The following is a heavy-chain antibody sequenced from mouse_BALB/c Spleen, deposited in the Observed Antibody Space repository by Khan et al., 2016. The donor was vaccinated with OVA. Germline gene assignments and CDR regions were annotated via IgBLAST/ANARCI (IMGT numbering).Heavy chain of an antibody. D-gene: IGHD2-1*01. Sequence: EVKLEESGGGLVRPGGSLKLSCAASAFSFTSYTMSWVRQTPEKRLEWVATISSGSTYTYYPDSVKGRFTISRDNAKNTLYLQMSSLKSEDTAMYYCTRDGNYAHWYFDVWGAGTTVTVSS. CDR3: TRDGNYAHWYFDV. J-gene: IGHJ1*01. CDR1: AFSFTSYT. V-gene: IGHV5-6-4*01. CDR2: ISSGSTYT.